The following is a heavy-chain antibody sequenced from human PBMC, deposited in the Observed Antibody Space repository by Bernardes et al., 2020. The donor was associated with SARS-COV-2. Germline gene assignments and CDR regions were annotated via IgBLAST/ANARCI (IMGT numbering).Heavy chain of an antibody. V-gene: IGHV1-18*04. J-gene: IGHJ4*01. D-gene: IGHD3-22*01. CDR1: GYTFTTYG. Sequence: ASVKVSCKASGYTFTTYGITWVRQAPGQGLEWMGWISPYTGITNYAQTLQDRVTMTTDTSTNTAYLDLRSLRSDDTAVYYCARVHYYHTNGDYYADYWGHGTLVTVSS. CDR2: ISPYTGIT. CDR3: ARVHYYHTNGDYYADY.